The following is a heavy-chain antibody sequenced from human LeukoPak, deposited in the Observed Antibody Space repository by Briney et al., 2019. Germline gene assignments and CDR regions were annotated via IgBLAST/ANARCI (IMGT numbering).Heavy chain of an antibody. V-gene: IGHV3-66*01. D-gene: IGHD4-17*01. CDR3: ARDCGGDSDY. Sequence: GGSLRLSCAASGLSVSSSYMSWVRQAPGKGLECVSVISRSGSTYYADSVKGRFTISRDNSKNTLYLQMNSLRAVDTAVYYCARDCGGDSDYWGQGTLVTVSS. CDR1: GLSVSSSY. J-gene: IGHJ4*02. CDR2: ISRSGST.